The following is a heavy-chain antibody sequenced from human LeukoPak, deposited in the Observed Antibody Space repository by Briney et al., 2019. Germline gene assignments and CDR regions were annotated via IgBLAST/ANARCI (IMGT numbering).Heavy chain of an antibody. CDR2: ISGSGGAT. V-gene: IGHV3-23*01. D-gene: IGHD3-10*01. J-gene: IGHJ3*02. CDR1: GFTFSSYA. Sequence: GGSLRLSCAASGFTFSSYAMSWVRQAPGKVLEWVSTISGSGGATYYADSVKGRFTISRDNSKNTLYLQMNSLRAEDTAVYYCATHVFVNIDAFDIWGQGTMVTVSS. CDR3: ATHVFVNIDAFDI.